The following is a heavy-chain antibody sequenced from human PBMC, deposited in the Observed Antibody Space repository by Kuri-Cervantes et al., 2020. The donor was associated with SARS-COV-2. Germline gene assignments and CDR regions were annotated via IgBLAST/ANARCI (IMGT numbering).Heavy chain of an antibody. CDR1: GFPFSNYN. J-gene: IGHJ5*02. Sequence: LSLTCAASGFPFSNYNINWVRQAPGKGLECISYISSSGSTKYYAGSVKDRFTVSRDNARNSVSLQMNSLRVEDTAVYYCARGHNNYVWGSYRHSNWFDPWGQGTLVTVSS. V-gene: IGHV3-48*01. CDR2: ISSSGSTK. CDR3: ARGHNNYVWGSYRHSNWFDP. D-gene: IGHD3-16*02.